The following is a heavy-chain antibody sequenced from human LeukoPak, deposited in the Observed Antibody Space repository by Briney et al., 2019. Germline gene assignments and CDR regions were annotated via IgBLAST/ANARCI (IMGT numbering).Heavy chain of an antibody. J-gene: IGHJ4*02. CDR3: ARVSKWLYFDY. Sequence: GGSLRLSCAAPGFTFSSYWMSWVRQAPGKGLEWVANIKQDGSEKYCVDSVKGRFTISRDNAKNSLYLQMNSLRAEDTAVYYCARVSKWLYFDYWGQGTLVTVSS. CDR2: IKQDGSEK. D-gene: IGHD5-12*01. V-gene: IGHV3-7*03. CDR1: GFTFSSYW.